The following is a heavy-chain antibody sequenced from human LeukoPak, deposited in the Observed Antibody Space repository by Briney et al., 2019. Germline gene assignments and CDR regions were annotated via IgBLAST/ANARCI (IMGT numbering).Heavy chain of an antibody. CDR3: ARGPNHYYYMDF. J-gene: IGHJ6*03. CDR2: INPDGAVT. Sequence: ASVKVSCKASGYSFTGYYIHWVRQAPGQGLEWMGWINPDGAVTKSAQKFQGRVTMTTDKSINTVFMELSGLTSDDTALYYCARGPNHYYYMDFWGKGTTVSVSS. D-gene: IGHD2-8*01. CDR1: GYSFTGYY. V-gene: IGHV1-2*02.